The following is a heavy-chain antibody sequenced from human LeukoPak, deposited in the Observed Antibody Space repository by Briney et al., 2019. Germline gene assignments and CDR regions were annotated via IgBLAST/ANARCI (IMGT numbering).Heavy chain of an antibody. J-gene: IGHJ4*02. CDR3: AHRGGFDSNGHYFAY. CDR1: GFSLSTSGVG. CDR2: IYWDDDK. Sequence: SGPTLVKPTQTLTLTCTCSGFSLSTSGVGGGLMRQPPGKALEWLALIYWDDDKRYSPSLKSRLTITKDTSKNQGVLTVTNMDPVDTATYYCAHRGGFDSNGHYFAYWGQGTLVTVSS. V-gene: IGHV2-5*02. D-gene: IGHD3-10*01.